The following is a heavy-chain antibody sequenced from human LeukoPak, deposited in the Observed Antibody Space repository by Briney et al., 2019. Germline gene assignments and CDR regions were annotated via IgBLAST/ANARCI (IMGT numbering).Heavy chain of an antibody. Sequence: SETLSLTCTVSGGSISSSSYCWGWIRQPPGKGLEWIGSIYYSGSTYYNPSLKSRVTISVDTSKNQFSLKLSSVTAADTAVYYCARRSGTANRQHYYYYYYMDVWGKGTTVTVSS. J-gene: IGHJ6*03. CDR2: IYYSGST. V-gene: IGHV4-39*07. D-gene: IGHD1-14*01. CDR3: ARRSGTANRQHYYYYYYMDV. CDR1: GGSISSSSYC.